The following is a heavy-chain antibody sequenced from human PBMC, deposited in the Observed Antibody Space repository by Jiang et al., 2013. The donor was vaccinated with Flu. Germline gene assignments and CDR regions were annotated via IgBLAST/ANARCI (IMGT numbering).Heavy chain of an antibody. V-gene: IGHV1-18*04. CDR2: ISTYNGNT. Sequence: SGAEVKKPGASVRLSCKGSGYTFTSNSITWVRQAPGQGLEWIGWISTYNGNTNYTQKLQGRVTMTKDRSTTTAYMELRSLRSDDTAVYFCARVDRRGYNFGADFWGQGTLVTVSS. D-gene: IGHD5-18*01. CDR3: ARVDRRGYNFGADF. CDR1: GYTFTSNS. J-gene: IGHJ4*02.